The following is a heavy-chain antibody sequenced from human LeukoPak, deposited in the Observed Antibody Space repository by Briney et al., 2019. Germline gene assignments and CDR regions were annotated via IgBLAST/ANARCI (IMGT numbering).Heavy chain of an antibody. V-gene: IGHV4-39*01. J-gene: IGHJ6*03. Sequence: SETLSLTCTVSGVSISSSNSYWGWIRQPPGKGLEWIGSIYYSGNTYYNASLKSQVSISIDTSKNQFSLNLSSVTAADTAVYYCARPSLATNYYSYYMDVWGKGTTVTISS. D-gene: IGHD5-24*01. CDR2: IYYSGNT. CDR1: GVSISSSNSY. CDR3: ARPSLATNYYSYYMDV.